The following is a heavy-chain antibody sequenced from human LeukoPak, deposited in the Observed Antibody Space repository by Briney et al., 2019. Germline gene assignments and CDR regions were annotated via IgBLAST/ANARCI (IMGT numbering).Heavy chain of an antibody. CDR2: IYHSGST. J-gene: IGHJ4*02. V-gene: IGHV4-38-2*02. CDR3: ARDLGYDQDY. Sequence: SETLSLTCTVSGFSVSSVYYWGWIRQPPGKGLEWIGSIYHSGSTYYNPSLKSRVTISVDTSKNQFSLKLSSVTAADTAVYYCARDLGYDQDYWGQGTLVTVSS. CDR1: GFSVSSVYY. D-gene: IGHD3-16*01.